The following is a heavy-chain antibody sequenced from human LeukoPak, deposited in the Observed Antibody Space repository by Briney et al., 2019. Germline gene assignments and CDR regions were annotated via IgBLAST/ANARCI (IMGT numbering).Heavy chain of an antibody. CDR1: GGSFSAYY. Sequence: PSETLSLTCAVYGGSFSAYYWNWIRQPPGKGLEWIGENNHGGITNYNPSLKNRLSISVDTSKNQFSLNLTSVTAADTAVYFCARAVSMQIWWETVFDPWGQGTQVTVSS. V-gene: IGHV4-34*09. D-gene: IGHD1-26*01. J-gene: IGHJ5*02. CDR2: NNHGGIT. CDR3: ARAVSMQIWWETVFDP.